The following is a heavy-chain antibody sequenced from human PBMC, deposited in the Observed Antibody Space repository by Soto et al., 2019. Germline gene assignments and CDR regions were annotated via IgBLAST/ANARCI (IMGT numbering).Heavy chain of an antibody. Sequence: GGSLRLSCAVSGFTFNNYAMSWVRQAPGKGLEWVSSISGGGGSTYYADSVKGRFTISRDNSKNTLYLQMSSLRAEDTAIYYCAKDRVPLLLYCSGDKWPTLDFWGLGTLVTVSS. V-gene: IGHV3-23*01. CDR2: ISGGGGST. CDR1: GFTFNNYA. J-gene: IGHJ4*02. D-gene: IGHD2-15*01. CDR3: AKDRVPLLLYCSGDKWPTLDF.